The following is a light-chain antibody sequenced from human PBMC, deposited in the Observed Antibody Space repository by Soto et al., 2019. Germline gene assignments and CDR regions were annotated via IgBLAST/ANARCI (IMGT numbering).Light chain of an antibody. CDR3: QHSYTAPWT. CDR1: QSVIYGTENENN. J-gene: IGKJ1*01. V-gene: IGKV4-1*01. CDR2: WAS. Sequence: DIVMTQSPDSLAVSLGERATINCKSSQSVIYGTENENNLAWYQQKPGQPPKLLIYWASTRESGVPDRFSGSGSGPDFTLTISSLQAEDLATYDCQHSYTAPWTVGQGTKV.